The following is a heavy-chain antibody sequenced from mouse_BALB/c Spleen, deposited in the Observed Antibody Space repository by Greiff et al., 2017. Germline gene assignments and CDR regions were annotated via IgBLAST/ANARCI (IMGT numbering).Heavy chain of an antibody. D-gene: IGHD1-1*01. CDR3: ARDYYGSSLYYFDY. CDR2: INPSTGYT. V-gene: IGHV1-7*01. CDR1: GYTFTSYW. J-gene: IGHJ2*01. Sequence: QVQLKESGAELAKSGASVKMSCKASGYTFTSYWMHWVKQRPGQGLEWIGYINPSTGYTEYNQKFKDKATLTADKSSSTAYMQLSSLTSEDSAVYYCARDYYGSSLYYFDYWGQGTTLTVSS.